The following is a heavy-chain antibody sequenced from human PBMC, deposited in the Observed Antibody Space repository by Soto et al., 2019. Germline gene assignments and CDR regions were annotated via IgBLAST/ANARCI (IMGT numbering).Heavy chain of an antibody. CDR1: GFPFSNAW. D-gene: IGHD3-16*02. CDR3: TTYDYIWGSDRYRWAY. V-gene: IGHV3-15*01. Sequence: EVQLVESGGGLVKPGGSLRLSCAASGFPFSNAWMSWVRQAPGKGLEWVARIKSKIDGGTTDYAALVKGRFTISRDDSKNTLYLQMNSLETEDTAMYYCTTYDYIWGSDRYRWAYWGKGALVTVSS. J-gene: IGHJ4*02. CDR2: IKSKIDGGTT.